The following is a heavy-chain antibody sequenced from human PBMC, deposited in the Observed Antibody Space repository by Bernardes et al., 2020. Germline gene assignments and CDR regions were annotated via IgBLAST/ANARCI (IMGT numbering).Heavy chain of an antibody. Sequence: ASVKVSCKASGYTFTGYYMHWVRQAPGQGLEWMGWINPNSGGTNYAQKFQGWVTMTRDTSISTAYMELSRLRSDDTAVYYCARDSPTVITSGYGMDVWGQGTTVTVSS. J-gene: IGHJ6*02. V-gene: IGHV1-2*04. D-gene: IGHD4-17*01. CDR3: ARDSPTVITSGYGMDV. CDR2: INPNSGGT. CDR1: GYTFTGYY.